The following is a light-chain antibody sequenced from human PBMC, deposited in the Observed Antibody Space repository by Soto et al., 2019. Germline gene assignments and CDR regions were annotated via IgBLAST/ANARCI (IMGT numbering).Light chain of an antibody. Sequence: DLVMTQSPDSLAVSLGERATINCKSSQSVLYSSNNKNYLAWYQQKPGQPPKLLIYWASTRESGVPDRFSGSGSWTAFTLTISSLQAEDVAVYYCQQYYSTPLTFGPGTKVDIK. CDR2: WAS. CDR3: QQYYSTPLT. CDR1: QSVLYSSNNKNY. V-gene: IGKV4-1*01. J-gene: IGKJ3*01.